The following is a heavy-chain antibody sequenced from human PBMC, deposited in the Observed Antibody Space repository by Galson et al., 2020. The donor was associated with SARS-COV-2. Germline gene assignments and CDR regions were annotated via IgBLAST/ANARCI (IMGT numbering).Heavy chain of an antibody. CDR1: GFTFSSYS. D-gene: IGHD5-18*01. J-gene: IGHJ4*02. CDR3: ARERGYSYGTAYFDY. CDR2: IWYDGSNK. Sequence: GESLKISCAASGFTFSSYSMHWVRQAPGKGLEWVAVIWYDGSNKYYADSVKGRFTISRDNSKNTLYLQMNSLRAEDTAVYYCARERGYSYGTAYFDYWGQGTLVTVSS. V-gene: IGHV3-33*01.